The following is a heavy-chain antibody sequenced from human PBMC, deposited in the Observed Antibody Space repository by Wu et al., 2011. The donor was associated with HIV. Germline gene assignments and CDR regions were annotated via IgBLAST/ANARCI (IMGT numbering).Heavy chain of an antibody. V-gene: IGHV1-18*01. CDR1: GYTFNTYA. D-gene: IGHD5-12*01. J-gene: IGHJ4*02. Sequence: LVQSGAEVKKPGASVKVSCKASGYTFNTYAISWVRQAPGQGLEWMGWTSPYDGDTKYPQKLQGRVTMTTDTSTTTVYMEVRSLRSDDTAVYYCARDPPGYPYFFDYWGQGTLVTVSS. CDR2: TSPYDGDT. CDR3: ARDPPGYPYFFDY.